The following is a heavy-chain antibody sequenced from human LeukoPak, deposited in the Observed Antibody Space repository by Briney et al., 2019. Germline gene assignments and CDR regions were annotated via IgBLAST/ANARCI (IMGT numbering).Heavy chain of an antibody. D-gene: IGHD4-17*01. CDR2: ISGSVDST. Sequence: PGGSLRLSCAASGFTFSNYAMSWVRQAPGKGLEWVSGISGSVDSTYYADSVKGRFTISRDNAKNSLYLQMNSLRAEDTAVYYCALRDYLLHGNLDYWGQGTLVTVSS. CDR3: ALRDYLLHGNLDY. V-gene: IGHV3-23*01. CDR1: GFTFSNYA. J-gene: IGHJ4*02.